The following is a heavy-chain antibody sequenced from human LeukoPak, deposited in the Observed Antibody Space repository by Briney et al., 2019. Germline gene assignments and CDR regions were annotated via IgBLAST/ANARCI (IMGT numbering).Heavy chain of an antibody. Sequence: SETLSLTCTVYGGSISSYYWSWLRQPPGKGLEWVGYIYWNGSTQYDPSHKSHVTITVDTSKPQFSLKLRSVTGADRAVQYCAPRGVTGAAAFDIWGKGTMSTVSS. D-gene: IGHD2-21*02. CDR1: GGSISSYY. CDR2: IYWNGST. CDR3: APRGVTGAAAFDI. J-gene: IGHJ3*02. V-gene: IGHV4-59*01.